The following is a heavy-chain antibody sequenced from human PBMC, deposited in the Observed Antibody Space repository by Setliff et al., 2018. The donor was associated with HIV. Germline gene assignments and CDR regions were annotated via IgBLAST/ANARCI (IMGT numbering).Heavy chain of an antibody. J-gene: IGHJ6*03. D-gene: IGHD3-16*01. V-gene: IGHV6-1*01. CDR2: TYYRSKWSN. CDR1: GDSASSNTAA. Sequence: PSQTLSLTCAISGDSASSNTAAWNWIGQSPSRGLEWLGRTYYRSKWSNDYAVSVKSRITINPDTSKNQFSLQLNSVTPEDTAVYFCARGGDWDYNYYMDVWDKGTTVTVSS. CDR3: ARGGDWDYNYYMDV.